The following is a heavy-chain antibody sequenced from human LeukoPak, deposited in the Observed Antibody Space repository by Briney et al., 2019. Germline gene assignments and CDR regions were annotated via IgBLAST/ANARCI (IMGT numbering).Heavy chain of an antibody. CDR1: GGSISGYY. J-gene: IGHJ4*02. V-gene: IGHV4-59*01. CDR2: IYDSGST. CDR3: ARGASNFDY. Sequence: PSETLSLTCAVSGGSISGYYWSWIRQPPGKGLEWIGYIYDSGSTNYNPSLKSRVTISVDTSKNQFSLKLNSVTAADTAVYYCARGASNFDYWGQGTLVTVSS. D-gene: IGHD3-3*02.